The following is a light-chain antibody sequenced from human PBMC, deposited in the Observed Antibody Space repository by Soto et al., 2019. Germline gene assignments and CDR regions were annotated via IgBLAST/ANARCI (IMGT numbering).Light chain of an antibody. CDR1: QSVSSN. J-gene: IGKJ5*01. CDR2: GAS. V-gene: IGKV3-15*01. Sequence: EIVMTQSPATLSVSPGARATLSCRASQSVSSNLAWYQQNPGQAPRLLIYGASTRATGVPARFSGSGSGTEFTLTISSLQSEDFAVYYCQQYNNWPITFGQGTRLEIK. CDR3: QQYNNWPIT.